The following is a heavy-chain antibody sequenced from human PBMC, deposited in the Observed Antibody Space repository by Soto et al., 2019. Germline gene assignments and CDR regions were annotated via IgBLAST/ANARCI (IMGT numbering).Heavy chain of an antibody. CDR1: GFPFSTYA. D-gene: IGHD6-19*01. J-gene: IGHJ6*03. CDR2: IGAAGDT. CDR3: SRGPVAGPSYYYMDL. Sequence: EVLLVESGGGLVQPGGSLRLSCAASGFPFSTYAMHWVRQSPGKGLEWISAIGAAGDTYYSDSMKGRFTISRDNAKSSLYLQMNSLSAGDSAVYYCSRGPVAGPSYYYMDLWGKGTTVTVSS. V-gene: IGHV3-13*01.